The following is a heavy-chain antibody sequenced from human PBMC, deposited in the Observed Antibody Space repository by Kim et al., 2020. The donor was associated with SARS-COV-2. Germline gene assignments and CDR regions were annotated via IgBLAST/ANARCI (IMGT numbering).Heavy chain of an antibody. Sequence: DSLKGRFTTSKHNSENSLYLEMDSLRPEDTAVYYCVRVAVGASSWYYFDSWGQGTLVTVSS. V-gene: IGHV3-11*01. J-gene: IGHJ4*02. CDR3: VRVAVGASSWYYFDS. D-gene: IGHD6-13*01.